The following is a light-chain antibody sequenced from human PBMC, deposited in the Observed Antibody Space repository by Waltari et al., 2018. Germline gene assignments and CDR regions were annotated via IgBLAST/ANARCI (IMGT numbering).Light chain of an antibody. J-gene: IGKJ4*01. Sequence: EVVLTQSPATLSLSPGERATLTCRASQSVSAYSAWYQQKPGQAPRLLIYDASNRATGIPARFSGSGSGTDFTLTISSLEPEDFAVYYCHQRTSWPLTFGGGTKVEI. CDR1: QSVSAY. CDR3: HQRTSWPLT. CDR2: DAS. V-gene: IGKV3-11*01.